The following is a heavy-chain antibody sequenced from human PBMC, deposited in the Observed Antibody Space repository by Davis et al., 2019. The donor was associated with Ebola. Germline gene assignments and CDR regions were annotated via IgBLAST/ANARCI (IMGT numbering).Heavy chain of an antibody. Sequence: ETLSLTCTVSGGSISSSSYYWGWIRQAPGKGLECVSLIYTGGTTYYADSVKGRLTISRDNSKNTLYLQMNSLRAEDTAVYYCAKDFVYVYGEDYWGQGTLVTVSS. CDR2: IYTGGTT. J-gene: IGHJ4*02. CDR3: AKDFVYVYGEDY. D-gene: IGHD5/OR15-5a*01. CDR1: GGSISSSSYY. V-gene: IGHV3-53*05.